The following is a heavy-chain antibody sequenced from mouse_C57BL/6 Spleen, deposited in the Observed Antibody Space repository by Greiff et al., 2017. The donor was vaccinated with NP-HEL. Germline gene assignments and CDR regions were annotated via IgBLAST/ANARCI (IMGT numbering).Heavy chain of an antibody. V-gene: IGHV1-50*01. CDR3: ASRQLRLPLDY. CDR1: GYTFTSYW. Sequence: VQLQQPGAELVKPGASVKLSCKASGYTFTSYWMQWVKQRPGQGLEWIGEIDPSDSYTNYNQKFKGKATLTVDTSSSTAYKKLSSLTSEDSAVYYCASRQLRLPLDYWGQGTTLTVSS. CDR2: IDPSDSYT. D-gene: IGHD3-2*02. J-gene: IGHJ2*01.